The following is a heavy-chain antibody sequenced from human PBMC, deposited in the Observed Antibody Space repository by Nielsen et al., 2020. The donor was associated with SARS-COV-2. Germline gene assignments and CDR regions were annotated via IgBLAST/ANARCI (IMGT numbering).Heavy chain of an antibody. CDR2: IRSRLNSYAT. CDR1: GFTFSEPA. Sequence: GESLKISCAASGFTFSEPAMHWVRQASGKGLEWVGRIRSRLNSYATAYAASVKGRFTISRDDSSNTAYLQMNSLKTEDTAVYYCARQDSSGWFKYYYYMDVWGKGTTVTVSS. J-gene: IGHJ6*03. V-gene: IGHV3-73*01. CDR3: ARQDSSGWFKYYYYMDV. D-gene: IGHD6-19*01.